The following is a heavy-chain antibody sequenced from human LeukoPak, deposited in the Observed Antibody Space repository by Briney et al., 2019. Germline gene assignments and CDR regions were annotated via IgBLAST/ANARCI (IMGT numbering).Heavy chain of an antibody. CDR1: GFTFGDYA. V-gene: IGHV3-49*04. CDR2: IRSKAYGGTT. Sequence: GGSLRLSCTASGFTFGDYAMSWVRQAPGKGLEWVGFIRSKAYGGTTEYAASVKGRFTISRDDSKSIAYLQMNSLKTEDTAVYYCTTDTFKLYYDILTGYYYMDVWGKGTTVTVSS. CDR3: TTDTFKLYYDILTGYYYMDV. J-gene: IGHJ6*03. D-gene: IGHD3-9*01.